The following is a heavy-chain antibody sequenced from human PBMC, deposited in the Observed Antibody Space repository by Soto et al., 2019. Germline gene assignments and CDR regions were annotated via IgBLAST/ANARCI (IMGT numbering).Heavy chain of an antibody. CDR1: GYTFTSYG. D-gene: IGHD2-2*01. Sequence: QVQLVQSGAEVKKPGASVKVSCKASGYTFTSYGISWVRQAPGQGLEWMGWISAYNGNTNYAQKLQGRVTMTTDTSTSKAYMELRSLRSDDTAVYYCARVRYCISTSCYGGGYYYYGMDVWGQGTTVTVSS. CDR3: ARVRYCISTSCYGGGYYYYGMDV. J-gene: IGHJ6*02. V-gene: IGHV1-18*01. CDR2: ISAYNGNT.